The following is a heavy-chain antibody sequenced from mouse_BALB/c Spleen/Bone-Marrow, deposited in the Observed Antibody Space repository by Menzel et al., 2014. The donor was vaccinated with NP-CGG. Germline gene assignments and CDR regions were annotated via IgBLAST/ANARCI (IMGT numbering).Heavy chain of an antibody. CDR3: ARKYGDY. V-gene: IGHV1-80*01. J-gene: IGHJ2*01. Sequence: VKVVESGAELVRPGSSVKISCKASGYPFSSYWMNWVKQRPGQGLEWIGQIYPGDGETNYNGKFKGNATLTADKSSSTAYMQLISLASEDSAVYFCARKYGDYWGQGTTLTVSS. CDR1: GYPFSSYW. CDR2: IYPGDGET. D-gene: IGHD2-10*02.